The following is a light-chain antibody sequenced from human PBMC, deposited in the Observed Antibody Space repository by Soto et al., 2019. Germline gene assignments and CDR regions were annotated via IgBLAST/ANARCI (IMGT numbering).Light chain of an antibody. CDR3: HQYGGAPFT. J-gene: IGKJ3*01. CDR2: GPS. Sequence: EIVLTQSPRTLSFSPGESATLSCRASQNVYINSLAWFQQKPGQTPRLLIYGPSTRAAGVPDRFTGSGSGADFALTITSLEHYDFAMYYCHQYGGAPFTFGPGTRV. V-gene: IGKV3-20*01. CDR1: QNVYINS.